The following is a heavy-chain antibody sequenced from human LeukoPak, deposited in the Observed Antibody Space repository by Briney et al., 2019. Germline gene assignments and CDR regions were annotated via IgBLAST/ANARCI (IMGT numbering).Heavy chain of an antibody. CDR3: AIKRTDGFDY. CDR1: GYTFTGYY. V-gene: IGHV1-18*04. J-gene: IGHJ4*02. D-gene: IGHD5-24*01. CDR2: ISAYNGNT. Sequence: ASVKVSCKASGYTFTGYYMHWVRQAPGQGLEWMGWISAYNGNTNYAQKLQGRVTMTTDTSTSTAYMELRSLRSDDTAVYYCAIKRTDGFDYWGQGTLVTVSS.